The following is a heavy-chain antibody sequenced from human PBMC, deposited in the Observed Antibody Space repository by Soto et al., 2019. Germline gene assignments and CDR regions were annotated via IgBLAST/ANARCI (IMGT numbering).Heavy chain of an antibody. CDR2: IIPIFGTA. D-gene: IGHD3-22*01. J-gene: IGHJ4*02. CDR3: ARGSARYYYDSSGYYCFDY. Sequence: SVKVSCKASGGTFSSYAISWVRQAPGQGLEWMGGIIPIFGTANYAQKFQGRVTITADESTSTAYMELSSLRSEDTAVYYCARGSARYYYDSSGYYCFDYWGQGTLVTVS. V-gene: IGHV1-69*13. CDR1: GGTFSSYA.